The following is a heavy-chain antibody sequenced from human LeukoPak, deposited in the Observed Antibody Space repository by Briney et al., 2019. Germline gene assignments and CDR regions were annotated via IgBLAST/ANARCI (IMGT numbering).Heavy chain of an antibody. J-gene: IGHJ4*02. CDR2: IYTSGST. CDR3: ARLAAAGVNFDY. V-gene: IGHV4-61*02. D-gene: IGHD6-13*01. Sequence: SETLSLTCTVSGGSISSGSYYWSWIRQPAGKGLGWIGRIYTSGSTNYNPSLKSRVTISVDTSKNQFSLKLSSVTAADTAVYYCARLAAAGVNFDYWGQGTLVTVSS. CDR1: GGSISSGSYY.